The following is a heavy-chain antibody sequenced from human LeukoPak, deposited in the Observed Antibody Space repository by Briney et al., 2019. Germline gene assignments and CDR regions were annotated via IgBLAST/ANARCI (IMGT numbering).Heavy chain of an antibody. CDR2: ISYDGSNK. CDR3: ARGDYRSEDSSGSLFDY. D-gene: IGHD6-19*01. V-gene: IGHV3-30*01. CDR1: GFTFSSYA. Sequence: GGSLRLSCAASGFTFSSYAVHWVRQAPGKGLEWVAVISYDGSNKYYADSVKGRFTISRDNSKNTLYLQMNSLRAEDTAVYYCARGDYRSEDSSGSLFDYWGQGTLVTVSS. J-gene: IGHJ4*02.